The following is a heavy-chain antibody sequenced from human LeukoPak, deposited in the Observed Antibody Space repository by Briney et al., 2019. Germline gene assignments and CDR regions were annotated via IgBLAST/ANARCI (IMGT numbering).Heavy chain of an antibody. J-gene: IGHJ3*02. CDR1: GGSLSSYY. V-gene: IGHV4-4*07. Sequence: PSETLSLTCTVSGGSLSSYYWSWLRQPPGKGLEWIGRIYTSGSTNYNPSLKSRVTMSVDTSKNQFSLKLSSVTAADTAVYYCARSNDSSGYYLVGAFDIWGQGTMVTVSS. CDR2: IYTSGST. D-gene: IGHD3-22*01. CDR3: ARSNDSSGYYLVGAFDI.